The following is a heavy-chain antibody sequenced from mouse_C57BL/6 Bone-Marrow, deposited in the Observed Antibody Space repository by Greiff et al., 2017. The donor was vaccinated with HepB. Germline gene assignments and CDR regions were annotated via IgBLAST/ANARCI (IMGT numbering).Heavy chain of an antibody. CDR1: GYAFSSSW. CDR2: IYPGDGDT. J-gene: IGHJ1*03. CDR3: ARSPYYGGAYFDV. V-gene: IGHV1-82*01. D-gene: IGHD1-1*01. Sequence: QVQLQQSGPELVKPGASVKISCKASGYAFSSSWMNWVKQRPGKGLEWIGRIYPGDGDTNYNGKFKGKATLTADKSSSTAYMQLSSLTSEDSAVYFCARSPYYGGAYFDVWGTGTTVTVSS.